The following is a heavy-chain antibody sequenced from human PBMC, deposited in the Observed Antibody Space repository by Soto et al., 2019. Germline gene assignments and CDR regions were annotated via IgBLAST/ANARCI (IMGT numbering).Heavy chain of an antibody. CDR2: IWYDGSNK. CDR3: ARDSRFLEWLYSYGMDV. V-gene: IGHV3-33*01. D-gene: IGHD3-3*01. J-gene: IGHJ6*02. Sequence: PGGSLRLSCAASGFTFSSYAMHWVRQAPGKGLEWVAVIWYDGSNKYYADSVKGRFTISRDNSKNTLYLQMNSLRAEDTAVYYCARDSRFLEWLYSYGMDVWGQGTTVTVSS. CDR1: GFTFSSYA.